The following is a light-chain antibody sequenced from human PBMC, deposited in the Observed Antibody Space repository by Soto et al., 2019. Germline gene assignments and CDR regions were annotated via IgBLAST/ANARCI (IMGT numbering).Light chain of an antibody. CDR1: QSVSRY. CDR2: DAS. V-gene: IGKV3-20*01. Sequence: EIVLTQSPGTLSLSPGDRATLSCRASQSVSRYLAWYQQKPGQTPRLFMYDASSRATGIPDRFSGSGSGTDFTLTISRLEPEDFAVYYCQHYGNSPWTFGQGTKVEIK. CDR3: QHYGNSPWT. J-gene: IGKJ1*01.